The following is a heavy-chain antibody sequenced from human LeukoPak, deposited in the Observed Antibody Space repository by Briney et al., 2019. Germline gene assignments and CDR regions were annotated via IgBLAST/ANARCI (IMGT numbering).Heavy chain of an antibody. Sequence: GESLKISCKGSGYSFTSYWIGWVRQMPGKGLEWMGIIYPGDSDTRYSPSFQGQVTISADKSISTAYLQWSSLKASDTAMYYCVRPGRSGYYYDAFDIWGQGTMVTVSS. J-gene: IGHJ3*02. V-gene: IGHV5-51*01. D-gene: IGHD3-22*01. CDR2: IYPGDSDT. CDR1: GYSFTSYW. CDR3: VRPGRSGYYYDAFDI.